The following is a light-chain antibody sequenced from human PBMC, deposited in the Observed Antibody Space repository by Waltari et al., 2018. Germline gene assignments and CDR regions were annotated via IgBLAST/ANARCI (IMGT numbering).Light chain of an antibody. Sequence: QSALTQPASVSGSPGQSITISCTGTSSDVGGYSFVSWYQQHPGKAPKLMIYDVSKRPSGISNRFACSKSGNTASLTISGLQTEDEADYFCSTYTTSSALLFGGGTRLTVL. CDR2: DVS. CDR1: SSDVGGYSF. V-gene: IGLV2-14*03. CDR3: STYTTSSALL. J-gene: IGLJ3*02.